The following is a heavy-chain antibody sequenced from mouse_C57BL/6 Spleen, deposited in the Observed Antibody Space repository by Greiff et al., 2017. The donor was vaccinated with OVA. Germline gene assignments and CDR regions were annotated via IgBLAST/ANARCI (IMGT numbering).Heavy chain of an antibody. CDR2: ISYSGST. D-gene: IGHD2-14*01. V-gene: IGHV3-1*01. J-gene: IGHJ4*01. Sequence: VQLKQSGPGMVKPSQSLSLTCTVTGYSITSGYDWHWIRHFPGNKLEWMGYISYSGSTNYNPSLKSRISITHDTSKNHFFLKLNSVTTEDTATYYCASGDIGVIMDYWGQGTSVTVSS. CDR3: ASGDIGVIMDY. CDR1: GYSITSGYD.